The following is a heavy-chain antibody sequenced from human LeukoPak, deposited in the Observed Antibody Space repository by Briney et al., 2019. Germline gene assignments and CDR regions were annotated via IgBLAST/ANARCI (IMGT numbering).Heavy chain of an antibody. D-gene: IGHD3-10*01. CDR2: IYYSGST. Sequence: SETLSLTCTVSGGSISSSSYYWGWIRQPPGKGLEWIGSIYYSGSTYYNPSLKSRVTISVDASKNQFSLKLSSVTAADTAVYYCASRSTYYYGSGSCFWGYWGQGTLVTVSS. CDR3: ASRSTYYYGSGSCFWGY. V-gene: IGHV4-39*01. CDR1: GGSISSSSYY. J-gene: IGHJ4*02.